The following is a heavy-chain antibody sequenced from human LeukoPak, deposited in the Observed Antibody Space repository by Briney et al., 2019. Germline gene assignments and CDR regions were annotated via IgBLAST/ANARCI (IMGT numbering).Heavy chain of an antibody. CDR2: IYHSGST. Sequence: PSETLSLTCTISGGSISAFYWSWIRQPPGKGLEWIGNIYHSGSTNYNPSLKSRVIMSVDTSKKYFSLKLSSVTGADTAVYYCARGYSGSYGRFDFWGQGTLVTVSS. D-gene: IGHD1-26*01. V-gene: IGHV4-59*01. CDR3: ARGYSGSYGRFDF. CDR1: GGSISAFY. J-gene: IGHJ4*02.